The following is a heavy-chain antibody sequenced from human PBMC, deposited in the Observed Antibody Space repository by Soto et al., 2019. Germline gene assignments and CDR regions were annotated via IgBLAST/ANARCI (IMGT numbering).Heavy chain of an antibody. Sequence: GGSLRLSCAASGFTFSNAWMNWVRQAPGKGLEWVSVIYSGGSTYYADSVKGRFTISRDNSKNTLYLQMNSLRAEDTAVYYCARDYGGNSGFDYWGQGTLVTVSS. D-gene: IGHD4-17*01. V-gene: IGHV3-53*01. CDR1: GFTFSNAW. CDR3: ARDYGGNSGFDY. J-gene: IGHJ4*02. CDR2: IYSGGST.